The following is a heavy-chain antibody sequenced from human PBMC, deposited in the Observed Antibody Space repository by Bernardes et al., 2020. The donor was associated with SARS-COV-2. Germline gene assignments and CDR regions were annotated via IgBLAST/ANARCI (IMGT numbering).Heavy chain of an antibody. D-gene: IGHD2-2*01. Sequence: ASVKVSCKASGYTFTDYYMHWVRQAPGQGLEWMGWISPNSGGTNYAQKFQGRVTMTRDTSISTVYMELSRLTSDDTAVYFCAREGHCSSTSCHFDSWGQGTLVTVSS. CDR1: GYTFTDYY. V-gene: IGHV1-2*02. CDR2: ISPNSGGT. CDR3: AREGHCSSTSCHFDS. J-gene: IGHJ4*02.